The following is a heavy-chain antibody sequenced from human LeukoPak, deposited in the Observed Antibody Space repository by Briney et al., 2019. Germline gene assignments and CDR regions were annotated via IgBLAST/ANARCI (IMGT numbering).Heavy chain of an antibody. CDR2: ISGSGGST. D-gene: IGHD4/OR15-4a*01. J-gene: IGHJ3*02. Sequence: PGGTLRLSCAASGFTFSSYAMSWVRQAPGKGQEWVSAISGSGGSTYYADSVKGRFTISRDNSKNTLCLQMNSLRAEDTAVYYCAKAIAMALHAFDIWGQGTMVTVSS. V-gene: IGHV3-23*01. CDR3: AKAIAMALHAFDI. CDR1: GFTFSSYA.